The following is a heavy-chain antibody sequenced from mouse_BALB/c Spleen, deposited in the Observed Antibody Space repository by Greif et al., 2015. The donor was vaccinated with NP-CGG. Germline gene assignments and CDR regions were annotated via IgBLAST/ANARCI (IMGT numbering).Heavy chain of an antibody. CDR1: GYAFSSYW. V-gene: IGHV1-80*01. CDR3: ARSIYDGYYSWFAY. Sequence: VQLQQSGAELVRPGSSVKISCKASGYAFSSYWMNWVKQRPGQGLEWIGQIYPGDGDTNYNGKFKGKATLTADKSSSTAYMQLSSLTSEDSAVYFCARSIYDGYYSWFAYWGQGTLVTVSA. CDR2: IYPGDGDT. D-gene: IGHD2-3*01. J-gene: IGHJ3*01.